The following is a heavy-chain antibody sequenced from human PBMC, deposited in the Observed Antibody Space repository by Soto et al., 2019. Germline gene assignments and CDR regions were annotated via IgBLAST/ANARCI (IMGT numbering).Heavy chain of an antibody. V-gene: IGHV3-74*01. CDR3: ARELELDWFDP. CDR1: GFTFSSYW. D-gene: IGHD1-7*01. CDR2: INSDGSST. J-gene: IGHJ5*02. Sequence: GGSLRLCCAASGFTFSSYWMHWVRQAPGKGLVWVSRINSDGSSTSYADSVKGRFTISRDNAKNTLYLQMNSLRAEDTAVYYCARELELDWFDPWGQGTLVTVSS.